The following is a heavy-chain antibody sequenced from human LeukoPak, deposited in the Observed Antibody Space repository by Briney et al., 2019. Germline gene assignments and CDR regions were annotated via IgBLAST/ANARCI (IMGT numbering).Heavy chain of an antibody. Sequence: PGRSLRLSCAASGFTFDDYAMHWVRQAPGKGLEWVSGISWNSGSIGYADSVKGRFTISRDNAKNSLYLQMNSLRAEDTALYYCAKDATDSSSSPFDYWGQGTLVTVSS. CDR3: AKDATDSSSSPFDY. CDR1: GFTFDDYA. V-gene: IGHV3-9*01. J-gene: IGHJ4*02. D-gene: IGHD6-6*01. CDR2: ISWNSGSI.